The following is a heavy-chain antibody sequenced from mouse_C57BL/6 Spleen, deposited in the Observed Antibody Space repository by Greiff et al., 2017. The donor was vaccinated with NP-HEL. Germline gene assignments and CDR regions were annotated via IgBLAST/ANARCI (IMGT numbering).Heavy chain of an antibody. V-gene: IGHV1-50*01. D-gene: IGHD3-1*01. CDR2: IDPSDSYT. Sequence: QVQLQQPGAELVKPGASVKLSCKASGYTFTSYWMQWVKQRPGQGLEWIGEIDPSDSYTNYNQKFKGKATLTVDTSSSTAYMQLSSLTSEDSAVYYCGRSGEFDVWGTGTAVTVSS. J-gene: IGHJ1*03. CDR3: GRSGEFDV. CDR1: GYTFTSYW.